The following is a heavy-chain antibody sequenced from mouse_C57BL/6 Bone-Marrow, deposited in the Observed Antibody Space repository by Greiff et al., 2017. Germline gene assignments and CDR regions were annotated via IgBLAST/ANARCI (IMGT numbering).Heavy chain of an antibody. J-gene: IGHJ4*01. CDR2: VFPGSGGP. D-gene: IGHD1-1*01. Sequence: QVQLQQSGPELVKPGASVKISCKASGYTFTDYYINWVKQRPGQGLAWIGWVFPGSGGPYYNEKFKGKATLTVDKSSSPAYMLLSSLTSEDSAVYFGARGGYGSSDKAMDYGGQGTSVTVSS. CDR1: GYTFTDYY. V-gene: IGHV1-75*01. CDR3: ARGGYGSSDKAMDY.